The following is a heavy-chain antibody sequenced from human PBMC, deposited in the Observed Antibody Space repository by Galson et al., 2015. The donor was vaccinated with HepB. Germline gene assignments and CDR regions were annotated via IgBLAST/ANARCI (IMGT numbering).Heavy chain of an antibody. Sequence: SVKVSCKASGYTFTGYYMHWVRQAPGKGLEWMGGFDPEDGETIYAQKLQGRVTMTEDTSTDTAYMELSSLRSEDTAVYCCATWEQWLSSPKFDPWGQGTLVTVSS. V-gene: IGHV1-24*01. D-gene: IGHD6-19*01. CDR2: FDPEDGET. CDR3: ATWEQWLSSPKFDP. CDR1: GYTFTGYY. J-gene: IGHJ5*02.